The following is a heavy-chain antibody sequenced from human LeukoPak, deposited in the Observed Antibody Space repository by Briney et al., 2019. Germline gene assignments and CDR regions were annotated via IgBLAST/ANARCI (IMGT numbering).Heavy chain of an antibody. CDR2: INPNSGGT. CDR1: GYTFTGYY. J-gene: IGHJ5*02. V-gene: IGHV1-2*02. Sequence: ASVKVSCKASGYTFTGYYMHWVRQAPGQGLEWMGWINPNSGGTNYAQKFQGRVTMTRDTSISTAYMELSRLRSEDTAVYYCARDLRVMFGEYGNWFDPWGQGTLVTVSS. D-gene: IGHD3-10*02. CDR3: ARDLRVMFGEYGNWFDP.